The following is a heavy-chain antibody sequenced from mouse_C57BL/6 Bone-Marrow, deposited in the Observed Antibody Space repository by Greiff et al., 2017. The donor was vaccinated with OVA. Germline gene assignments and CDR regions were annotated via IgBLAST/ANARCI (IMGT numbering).Heavy chain of an antibody. CDR2: IDPSDSET. CDR1: GYTFTSYW. CDR3: ARGRDDGYYVYWYFDV. V-gene: IGHV1-52*01. D-gene: IGHD2-3*01. J-gene: IGHJ1*03. Sequence: VQLQQSGAELVRPGSSVKLSCKASGYTFTSYWMHWVKQRPIQGLEWIGNIDPSDSETHYNQKFKDKATLTVDKSSSTAYMQLSSLTSEDSAVYYCARGRDDGYYVYWYFDVWGTGTTVTVSS.